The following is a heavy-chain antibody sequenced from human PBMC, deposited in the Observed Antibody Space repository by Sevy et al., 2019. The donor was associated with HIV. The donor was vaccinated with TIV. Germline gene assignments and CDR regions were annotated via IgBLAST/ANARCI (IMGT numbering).Heavy chain of an antibody. CDR2: ITGSGGST. D-gene: IGHD6-13*01. Sequence: GGSLRLSCAASRFTFSSYAMSWVRQAPGKGLEWVSAITGSGGSTYYSDSVKGRFTISRDNSKNTLYLQMNSLRAEDTAVYYCAKALDHSSSWYPNNWFDPWGQGTLVTVSS. CDR3: AKALDHSSSWYPNNWFDP. V-gene: IGHV3-23*01. CDR1: RFTFSSYA. J-gene: IGHJ5*02.